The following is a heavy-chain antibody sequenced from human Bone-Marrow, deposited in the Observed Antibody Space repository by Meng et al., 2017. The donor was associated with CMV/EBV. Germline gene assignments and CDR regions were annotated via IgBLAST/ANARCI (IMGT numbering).Heavy chain of an antibody. J-gene: IGHJ4*02. D-gene: IGHD2-15*01. CDR2: IYYSGST. V-gene: IGHV4-39*07. CDR3: ARESYCSGGSCYSGVDY. CDR1: GVSVSSTSYY. Sequence: SEPLSLTCNVSGVSVSSTSYYWGWIRQPPGKGLEWIGSIYYSGSTYYNPSLKSRVTISVDTSKNQFSLKLSSVTAADTAVYYCARESYCSGGSCYSGVDYWGQGTLVTVSS.